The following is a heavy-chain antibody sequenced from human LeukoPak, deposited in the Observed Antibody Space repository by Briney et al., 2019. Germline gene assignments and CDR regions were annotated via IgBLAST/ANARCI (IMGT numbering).Heavy chain of an antibody. D-gene: IGHD1-26*01. CDR3: ARRPGRSGSYPYYFDY. V-gene: IGHV4-30-2*01. CDR2: IYHSGST. CDR1: GGSISSGGYY. Sequence: PSQTLSLTCTVSGGSISSGGYYWSWIRQPPGKGLEWIGYIYHSGSTYYNPSLKSRVTISVDRSKNQFSLKLSSVTAADTAVYYCARRPGRSGSYPYYFDYWGQGTLVTVSS. J-gene: IGHJ4*02.